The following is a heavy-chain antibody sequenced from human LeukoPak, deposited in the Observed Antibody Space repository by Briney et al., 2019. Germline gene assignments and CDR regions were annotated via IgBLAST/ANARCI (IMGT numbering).Heavy chain of an antibody. V-gene: IGHV1-69*13. J-gene: IGHJ6*02. D-gene: IGHD4-17*01. CDR2: IVPIFDTS. Sequence: SVKVSCKASGDTFSSYAINWVRQAPGQGLDWMGGIVPIFDTSNNAQKFQGSVTITADESTSTAHMELSSLRSEDTAVYYCARGPVTTDPAMDVWGQGTTVTVSS. CDR3: ARGPVTTDPAMDV. CDR1: GDTFSSYA.